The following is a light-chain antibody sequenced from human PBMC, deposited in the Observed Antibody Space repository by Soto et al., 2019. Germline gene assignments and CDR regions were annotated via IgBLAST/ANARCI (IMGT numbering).Light chain of an antibody. CDR2: SGH. J-gene: IGLJ3*02. V-gene: IGLV1-44*01. Sequence: QYVLTQPPSVSGTPGQSVTISCSGSSSNIGGQTVSWYQQLPGTAPNLLIYSGHQRPSGVPDRFSASKSGSSASLAISGLQSEDEGDYYCAAWDESLNGQVFGGGTKLTVL. CDR1: SSNIGGQT. CDR3: AAWDESLNGQV.